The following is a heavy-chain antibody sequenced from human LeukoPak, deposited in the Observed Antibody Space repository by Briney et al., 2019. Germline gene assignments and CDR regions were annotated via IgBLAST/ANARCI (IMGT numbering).Heavy chain of an antibody. CDR1: GFTFDDYG. CDR3: ARGPHYDILTGYPYYYMDV. J-gene: IGHJ6*03. V-gene: IGHV3-20*04. Sequence: GGSLRLSCAASGFTFDDYGMSWVRQAPGKGLEWVSGINWNGGSTGYADSVKGRFTISRDNAKNSLYLQMNSLRAEDTALYYCARGPHYDILTGYPYYYMDVWGKGTTVTVSS. CDR2: INWNGGST. D-gene: IGHD3-9*01.